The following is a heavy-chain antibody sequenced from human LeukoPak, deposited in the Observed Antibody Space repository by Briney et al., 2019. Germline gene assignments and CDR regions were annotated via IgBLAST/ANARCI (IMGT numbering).Heavy chain of an antibody. CDR2: INHSGST. V-gene: IGHV4-34*01. CDR1: GGSFSGYY. D-gene: IGHD6-6*01. J-gene: IGHJ3*02. Sequence: SETLSLTCAVYGGSFSGYYWSWIRQPPGKGLEWIGEINHSGSTNYNPSLKSRVTISVDTSKNQFSLKLSSVTAADTAVYYCARESSSFPNAFDIWGQGTTVTVSS. CDR3: ARESSSFPNAFDI.